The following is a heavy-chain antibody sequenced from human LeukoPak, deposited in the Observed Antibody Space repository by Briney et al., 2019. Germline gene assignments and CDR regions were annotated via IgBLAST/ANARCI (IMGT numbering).Heavy chain of an antibody. CDR2: IIPIFGTA. J-gene: IGHJ5*02. CDR1: GGTLSANP. Sequence: SVKVSCKALGGTLSANPTSWCDQAPEQGFKWMGGIIPIFGTANYAQKFQGRVTITADESTSTAYMELSSLRSEDTAVYYCARVFLAARRWFDPWGQGTLVTVSS. D-gene: IGHD6-6*01. V-gene: IGHV1-69*13. CDR3: ARVFLAARRWFDP.